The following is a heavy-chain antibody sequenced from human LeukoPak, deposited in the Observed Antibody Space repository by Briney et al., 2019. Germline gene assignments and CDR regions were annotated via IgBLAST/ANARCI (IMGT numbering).Heavy chain of an antibody. V-gene: IGHV1-69*01. Sequence: SVKVSCKASGGTFSSYAISWVRQAPGQGLEWMGGIIPIFGTANYAQKFQGRVTISADEYTSTAYMELSSLRSEDTAVYYCARAILPREDIVVVPGYYYYMDVWGKGTTVTVSS. J-gene: IGHJ6*03. CDR1: GGTFSSYA. CDR2: IIPIFGTA. CDR3: ARAILPREDIVVVPGYYYYMDV. D-gene: IGHD2-2*01.